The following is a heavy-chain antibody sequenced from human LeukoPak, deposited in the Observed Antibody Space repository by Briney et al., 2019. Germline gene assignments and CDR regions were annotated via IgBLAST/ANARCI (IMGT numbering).Heavy chain of an antibody. CDR3: ARVGTMVRGVTGDAFDI. D-gene: IGHD3-10*01. V-gene: IGHV4-59*01. Sequence: PSETLSLTCTVSGVSISSYYWSWIRQPPGKGLEWIGYVYYSGSTNYNPSLKSRVTISVDTSKNQFSLKLSSVTAADTAVYYCARVGTMVRGVTGDAFDIWGQGTMVTVSS. CDR1: GVSISSYY. CDR2: VYYSGST. J-gene: IGHJ3*02.